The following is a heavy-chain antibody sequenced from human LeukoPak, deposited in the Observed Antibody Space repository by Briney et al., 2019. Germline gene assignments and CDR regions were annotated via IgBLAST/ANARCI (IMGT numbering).Heavy chain of an antibody. CDR2: INVYSGHT. D-gene: IGHD2-2*01. V-gene: IGHV1-18*01. Sequence: SGKPSCKPSGYRSTMYAISWERHAPGQGHEWMGWINVYSGHTNYAPKLQARDTMTSDTTTSTAYMELRSLRSHDTAVYDCVRDPPAWKYQMRTYYYYMDVWGKGTTVTVSS. J-gene: IGHJ6*03. CDR3: VRDPPAWKYQMRTYYYYMDV. CDR1: GYRSTMYA.